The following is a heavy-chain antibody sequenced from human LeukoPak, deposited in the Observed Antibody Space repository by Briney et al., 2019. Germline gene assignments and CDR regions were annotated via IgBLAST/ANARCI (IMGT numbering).Heavy chain of an antibody. CDR3: ARASYYDSSGYYYGDAFDI. D-gene: IGHD3-22*01. Sequence: GESLKISCKGSGYSFTSYWIGWVRQMPGKGLEWMGIIYPGDSDTRYSPSFQGQVTISADKSISTAYLQWSSLKASDTAMYYCARASYYDSSGYYYGDAFDIWGQGTMVTVSS. V-gene: IGHV5-51*01. J-gene: IGHJ3*02. CDR2: IYPGDSDT. CDR1: GYSFTSYW.